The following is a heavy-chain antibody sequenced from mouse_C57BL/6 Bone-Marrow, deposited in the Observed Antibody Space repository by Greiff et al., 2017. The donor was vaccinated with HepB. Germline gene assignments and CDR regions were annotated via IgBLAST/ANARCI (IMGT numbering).Heavy chain of an antibody. CDR1: GYTFTDYY. J-gene: IGHJ1*03. CDR2: IYPGSGNT. D-gene: IGHD2-2*01. CDR3: ARSRVTTDWYFDV. Sequence: VQLQQSGAELVRPGASVKLSCKASGYTFTDYYINWVKQRPGQGLEWIARIYPGSGNTYYNEKFKGKATLTAEKSSSTAYMQLSSLTSEDSAVYFCARSRVTTDWYFDVWGTGTTVTVSS. V-gene: IGHV1-76*01.